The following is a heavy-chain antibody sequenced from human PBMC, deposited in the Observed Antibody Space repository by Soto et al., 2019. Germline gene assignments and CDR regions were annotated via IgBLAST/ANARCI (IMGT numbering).Heavy chain of an antibody. V-gene: IGHV4-59*01. CDR1: GGSISSYY. CDR3: ARLRPDYGDYAQYYYYGMDV. CDR2: IYYSGST. Sequence: SETLSLTCTVSGGSISSYYWSWIRQPPGKGLEWIGYIYYSGSTNYNPSLKSRVTISVDTSKNQFSLKLSSVTAADTAVYYCARLRPDYGDYAQYYYYGMDVWGQGTTVTVSS. J-gene: IGHJ6*02. D-gene: IGHD4-17*01.